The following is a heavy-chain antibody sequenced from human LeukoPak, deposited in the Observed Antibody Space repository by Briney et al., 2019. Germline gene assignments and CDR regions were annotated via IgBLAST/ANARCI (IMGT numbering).Heavy chain of an antibody. D-gene: IGHD2-21*02. V-gene: IGHV1-69*05. CDR3: ATVTGTVGY. CDR2: IIPIFGTA. J-gene: IGHJ4*02. CDR1: GGTFSSYA. Sequence: SVKVSCKASGGTFSSYAISWVRQAPGQGLEWMGGIIPIFGTANYAQKFQGRVTMTRNTSISTAYMELSSLRSEDTAVYYCATVTGTVGYWGQGTLVTVSS.